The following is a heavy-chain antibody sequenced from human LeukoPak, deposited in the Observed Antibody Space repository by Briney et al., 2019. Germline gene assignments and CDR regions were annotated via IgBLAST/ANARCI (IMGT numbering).Heavy chain of an antibody. CDR3: ARGAGYCSGGSCYYYFDY. D-gene: IGHD2-15*01. CDR1: GFSVKTNY. Sequence: GGSLRLSCAASGFSVKTNYMSWVRQAPGKGLEWVSVIYSGGNTYYADSVKGRFTISRDNPKNTLYLQMNSLRAEDTAVYYCARGAGYCSGGSCYYYFDYWGQGTLVTVSS. CDR2: IYSGGNT. J-gene: IGHJ4*02. V-gene: IGHV3-53*01.